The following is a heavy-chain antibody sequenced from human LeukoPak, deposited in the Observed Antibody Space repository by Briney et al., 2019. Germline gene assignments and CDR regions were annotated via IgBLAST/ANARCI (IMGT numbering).Heavy chain of an antibody. J-gene: IGHJ6*02. CDR3: AKYCGGDCYGMDV. D-gene: IGHD2-21*01. CDR1: GFNLNNYW. Sequence: GGSLRLSCAASGFNLNNYWMSWVRQAPGKGLEWVANIKQDGSEKDYVDSVKGRFTISRDNAKNSLYLQMNSLRAEDTAVYYCAKYCGGDCYGMDVWGQGTTVTVSS. V-gene: IGHV3-7*01. CDR2: IKQDGSEK.